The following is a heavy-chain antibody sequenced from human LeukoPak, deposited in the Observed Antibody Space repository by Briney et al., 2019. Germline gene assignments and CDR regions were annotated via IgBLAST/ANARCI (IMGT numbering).Heavy chain of an antibody. V-gene: IGHV3-48*01. J-gene: IGHJ5*02. CDR2: ISGGGSAI. CDR3: ARLEFDP. CDR1: GFTFSYYS. Sequence: GGSLRLSCAASGFTFSYYSMNWVRQAPGKGLEWVSYISGGGSAIYYADSVKGRFTISRDNAKNSLYLQMNGLRAEDTAVYYCARLEFDPWGQGTLVTVSS.